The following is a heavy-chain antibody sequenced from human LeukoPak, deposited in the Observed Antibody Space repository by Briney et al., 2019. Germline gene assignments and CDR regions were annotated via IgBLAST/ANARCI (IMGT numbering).Heavy chain of an antibody. D-gene: IGHD2-15*01. CDR1: GGSISSYY. CDR3: SRPDYLLYCSGGSCQSRLDAFDL. Sequence: PSETLSLTCTVSGGSISSYYWGWIRQPPGKGLEWIGWVYHSGSTNYNPSLKSRVTISVDTSKNQFSLELSSVTAADTAVYYCSRPDYLLYCSGGSCQSRLDAFDLWGQGTMVTVSS. V-gene: IGHV4-59*08. J-gene: IGHJ3*01. CDR2: VYHSGST.